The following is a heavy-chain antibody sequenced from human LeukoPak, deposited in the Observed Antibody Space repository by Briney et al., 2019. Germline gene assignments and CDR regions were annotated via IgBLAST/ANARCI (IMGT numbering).Heavy chain of an antibody. Sequence: PGGSLRLSCAAAGFTFGDFGMHWVRQAPGKGLEWVALIWKDGSDEFYADSVKGRFTISRGNSRNTLSLQMNSLRGEDAAVYYCAREEAFQLEASLDQWGQGTLVTVSS. D-gene: IGHD3-3*01. CDR1: GFTFGDFG. V-gene: IGHV3-33*01. CDR3: AREEAFQLEASLDQ. CDR2: IWKDGSDE. J-gene: IGHJ4*02.